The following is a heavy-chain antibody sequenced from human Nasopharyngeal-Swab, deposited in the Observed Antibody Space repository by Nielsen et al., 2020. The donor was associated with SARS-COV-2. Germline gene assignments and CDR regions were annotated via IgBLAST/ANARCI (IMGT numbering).Heavy chain of an antibody. V-gene: IGHV3-21*01. Sequence: GESLKISCAASGFTFSSYSMNWVRQAPGKGLEWVSSISSSSSYIHYADSVKGRFTISRDNAKSSLYLQMNSLRAEDTAVYYCARDIPLHYYGMDVWGQGTTVTVSS. CDR3: ARDIPLHYYGMDV. CDR2: ISSSSSYI. J-gene: IGHJ6*02. CDR1: GFTFSSYS. D-gene: IGHD2-21*01.